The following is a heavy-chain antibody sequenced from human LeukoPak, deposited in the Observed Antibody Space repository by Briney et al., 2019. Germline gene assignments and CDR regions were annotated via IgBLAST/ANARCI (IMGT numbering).Heavy chain of an antibody. J-gene: IGHJ6*02. Sequence: GGSLRLSCAASGFTFSYYWMTCVRQAPGKGLERVANIKQDGSEKYYVDSVKGPFTISRDNSKYTLYLQMNRLRADDTAVYYCAKAEGATLYYYGVDVWGQGTTVTVSS. CDR1: GFTFSYYW. CDR2: IKQDGSEK. CDR3: AKAEGATLYYYGVDV. V-gene: IGHV3-7*05.